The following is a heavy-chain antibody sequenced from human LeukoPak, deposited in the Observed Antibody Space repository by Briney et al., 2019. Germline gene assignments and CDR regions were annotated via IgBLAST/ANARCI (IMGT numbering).Heavy chain of an antibody. CDR2: ISAYNGNT. J-gene: IGHJ4*02. CDR3: ARDQIGSGSYLFDY. V-gene: IGHV1-18*01. D-gene: IGHD1-26*01. Sequence: GASVKVSCKASGYTFTSYGISWVRQAPGQGLEWMGWISAYNGNTNYAQKLQGRVTMTTDTSTSTAYMELRSLRSDDTAVYYCARDQIGSGSYLFDYWGQGTLVTVSS. CDR1: GYTFTSYG.